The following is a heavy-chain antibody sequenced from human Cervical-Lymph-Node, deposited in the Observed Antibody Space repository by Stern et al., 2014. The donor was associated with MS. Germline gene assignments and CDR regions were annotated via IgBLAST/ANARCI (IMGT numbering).Heavy chain of an antibody. D-gene: IGHD5-12*01. J-gene: IGHJ3*02. CDR3: ARGGASYSDI. V-gene: IGHV4-31*03. CDR2: IYYSGST. Sequence: QVQLQESGPGLVKPSQTLSLTCSVSGGSISSGGYYWSWIRQHPGKGLEWIGYIYYSGSTYYNPSLTSRFTISVDTSKTQFSLRLISVTAADTAVYYCARGGASYSDIWGQGTMVTVSS. CDR1: GGSISSGGYY.